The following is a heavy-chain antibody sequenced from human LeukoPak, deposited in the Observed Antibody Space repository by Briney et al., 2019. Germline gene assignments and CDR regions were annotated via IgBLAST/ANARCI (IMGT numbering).Heavy chain of an antibody. CDR2: IYYSGST. J-gene: IGHJ4*02. CDR3: ARGNYGTDY. V-gene: IGHV4-39*01. CDR1: GGSISSSSYY. Sequence: SETLSLTCTVSGGSISSSSYYWGWIRQPPGKGLEWVGSIYYSGSTYYNPSLKSRVTISVDTSKNQFSLKLSSVTAADTAVYYCARGNYGTDYWGQGTLVTVSS. D-gene: IGHD1-7*01.